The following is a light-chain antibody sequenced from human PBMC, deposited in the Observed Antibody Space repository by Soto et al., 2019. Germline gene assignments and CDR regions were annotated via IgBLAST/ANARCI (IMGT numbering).Light chain of an antibody. CDR2: EGS. J-gene: IGLJ1*01. CDR1: SNDVGSYNL. V-gene: IGLV2-23*01. Sequence: QSLLTQPASVSGSPGQSITISCTGTSNDVGSYNLVSWYQQHPGKAPKLMIYEGSKRPSGVSNRFSGSKSGNTASLTISGLQAEDEADYYCCSYAGSSTYVFGTGTKVTVL. CDR3: CSYAGSSTYV.